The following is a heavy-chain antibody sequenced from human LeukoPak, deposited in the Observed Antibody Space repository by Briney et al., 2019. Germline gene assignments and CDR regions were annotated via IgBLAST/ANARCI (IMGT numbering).Heavy chain of an antibody. D-gene: IGHD3-10*01. CDR2: ISSSSSYI. CDR3: AKVGMVRGVIIMSFDY. J-gene: IGHJ4*02. V-gene: IGHV3-21*01. Sequence: GGSLRLSCAASGFTFSSYSMNWVRQAPGKGLEWVSSISSSSSYIYYADSVEGRFTISRDNAKNSLYLQMNSLRAEDTAVYYCAKVGMVRGVIIMSFDYWGQGTLVTVSS. CDR1: GFTFSSYS.